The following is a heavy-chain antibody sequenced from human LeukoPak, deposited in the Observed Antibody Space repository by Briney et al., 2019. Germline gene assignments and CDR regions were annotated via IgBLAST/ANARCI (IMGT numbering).Heavy chain of an antibody. D-gene: IGHD3-22*01. CDR1: GGSFSGYY. V-gene: IGHV4-34*01. J-gene: IGHJ4*02. CDR3: ARDDELVVVSGFDY. Sequence: SETLSLTCAVYGGSFSGYYWSWIRQPPGKGLEWIGEINHSGSTNYNPSLKSRVTISVDTSKNQFSLKLSSVTAEDTAVYYCARDDELVVVSGFDYWGQGTLVTVSS. CDR2: INHSGST.